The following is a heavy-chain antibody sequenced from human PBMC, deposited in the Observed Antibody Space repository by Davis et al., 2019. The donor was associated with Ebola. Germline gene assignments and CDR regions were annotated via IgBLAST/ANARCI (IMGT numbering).Heavy chain of an antibody. CDR3: AKDPSSLVVTAFDY. CDR1: GFTFSSYS. D-gene: IGHD3-22*01. J-gene: IGHJ4*02. CDR2: ISSSSSTI. V-gene: IGHV3-48*01. Sequence: GGSLRLSCAASGFTFSSYSMNWVRQAPGKGLEWVSYISSSSSTIYYADSVKGRFTISRDNAKNSLYLQMNSLRAEDTAVYYCAKDPSSLVVTAFDYWGQGTLVTVSS.